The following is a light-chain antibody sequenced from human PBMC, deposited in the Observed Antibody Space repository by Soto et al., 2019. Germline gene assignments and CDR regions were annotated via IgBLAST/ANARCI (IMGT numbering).Light chain of an antibody. Sequence: QSVLTQPPSASGTPGQRVTISCSGSSSNIGSNYVYWYQQLPGTAPKLLIYRNNQRPSGVPDRFSGSKSGTSVSLAISGLRSEYEADYYCAAWDDSLSGVVFGGGTKLTVL. CDR1: SSNIGSNY. CDR3: AAWDDSLSGVV. J-gene: IGLJ2*01. V-gene: IGLV1-47*01. CDR2: RNN.